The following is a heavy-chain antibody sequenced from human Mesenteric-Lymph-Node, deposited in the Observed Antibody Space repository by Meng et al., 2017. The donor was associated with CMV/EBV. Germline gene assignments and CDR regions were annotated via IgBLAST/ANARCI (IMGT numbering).Heavy chain of an antibody. CDR2: ISYDGSNK. CDR3: ARGGILGLVGQLGHFDY. J-gene: IGHJ4*02. Sequence: GGSLRLSCAASGFTFSSYAMHWVRQAPGKGLEWVAVISYDGSNKYYADSVKGRFTISRDNAKNSLYLQMNSLRVEDTAVYYCARGGILGLVGQLGHFDYWGQGTLVTVSS. D-gene: IGHD6-6*01. CDR1: GFTFSSYA. V-gene: IGHV3-30*04.